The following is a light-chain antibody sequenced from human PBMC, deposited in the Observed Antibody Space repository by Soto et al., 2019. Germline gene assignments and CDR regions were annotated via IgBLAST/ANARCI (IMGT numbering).Light chain of an antibody. J-gene: IGLJ2*01. Sequence: QSVLTQPPSASGTPGQRVTISCSGSSSNIGSNTVNWYQQLPGTAPKLLIYSNNQRPSGVPGRFSGSKSGTSASLAISGLQSEDVADYYCAAWDDSLNGREVFGGGTKLTVL. CDR2: SNN. V-gene: IGLV1-44*01. CDR3: AAWDDSLNGREV. CDR1: SSNIGSNT.